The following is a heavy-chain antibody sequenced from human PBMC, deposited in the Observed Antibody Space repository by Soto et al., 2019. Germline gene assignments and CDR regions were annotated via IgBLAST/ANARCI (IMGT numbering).Heavy chain of an antibody. CDR3: ARDGGEYSSSPYNWFDP. CDR2: INAGNGNT. Sequence: GASVKVSCKASGYTFTSYAMHWVRQAPGQRLEWMGWINAGNGNTKYSQKFQGRVTITRDTSASTAYMELSSLRSEDTAVYYCARDGGEYSSSPYNWFDPWGRGTLVTVSS. V-gene: IGHV1-3*01. J-gene: IGHJ5*02. CDR1: GYTFTSYA. D-gene: IGHD6-13*01.